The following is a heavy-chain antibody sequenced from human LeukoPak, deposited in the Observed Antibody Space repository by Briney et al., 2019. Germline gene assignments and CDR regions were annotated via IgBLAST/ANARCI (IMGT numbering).Heavy chain of an antibody. Sequence: SGTLSLTCTVPGGSISSSTYLWDWIRQPPGKGLEWIGSIYYSGSTDSNPSLQSRVTISVDTSKNQFSLKLSSVTAADTAVYYCARRDRGGYYGMDVWGQGTTVTVSS. CDR1: GGSISSSTYL. D-gene: IGHD3-16*01. J-gene: IGHJ6*02. CDR3: ARRDRGGYYGMDV. V-gene: IGHV4-39*01. CDR2: IYYSGST.